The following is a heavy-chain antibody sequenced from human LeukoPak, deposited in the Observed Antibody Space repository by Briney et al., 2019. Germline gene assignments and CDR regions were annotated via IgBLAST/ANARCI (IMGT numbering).Heavy chain of an antibody. D-gene: IGHD6-19*01. CDR2: IWYDGSNK. CDR3: ARSVAVGGYWGNFDY. Sequence: PGRSLRLSCAASGFTFSSYGMHWVRQAPGKGLEWVAVIWYDGSNKYYADSVKGRFTISRDNSKNTLYLQMNSLRAEDTAVYYCARSVAVGGYWGNFDYWGQGTLVTVSS. V-gene: IGHV3-33*01. J-gene: IGHJ4*02. CDR1: GFTFSSYG.